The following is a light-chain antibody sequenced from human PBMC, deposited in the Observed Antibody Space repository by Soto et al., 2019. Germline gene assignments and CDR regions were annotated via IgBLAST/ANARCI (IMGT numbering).Light chain of an antibody. CDR3: QQYGGSPRT. J-gene: IGKJ1*01. CDR2: GAS. CDR1: QSLSNNF. V-gene: IGKV3-20*01. Sequence: EIVLTQSPGTLSLSPGERATLSCRASQSLSNNFLAWYKQKPGQAPRLLISGASSRATGIPDRFSGSGSGTDFTLTISRVEPEDFAVYFCQQYGGSPRTFGQGTKVEI.